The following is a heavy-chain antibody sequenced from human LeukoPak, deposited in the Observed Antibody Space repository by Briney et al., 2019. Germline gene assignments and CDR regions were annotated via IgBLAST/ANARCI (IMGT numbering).Heavy chain of an antibody. CDR1: GYTFTSYY. CDR2: INPSGGST. D-gene: IGHD2-15*01. Sequence: EASVKVSCKASGYTFTSYYMNWVRQAPGQGLEWMGIINPSGGSTSYAQKFQGRVTMTRDTSTSTVYMELSSLRSEDTAVYYCARPGYCSGGSCYSDYWGQGTLVTVSS. V-gene: IGHV1-46*03. CDR3: ARPGYCSGGSCYSDY. J-gene: IGHJ4*02.